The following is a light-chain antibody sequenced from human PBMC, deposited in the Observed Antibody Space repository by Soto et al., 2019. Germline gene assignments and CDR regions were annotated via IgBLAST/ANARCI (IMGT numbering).Light chain of an antibody. J-gene: IGKJ1*01. Sequence: IVLTQSPATLSLSPGESATLSCRASQSVSRYLAWYQQKPGQAPRLLIYDGSNRATGIPAIFSASGSETDFTLTISNLEPEDFAVYYCQQRSNWPWTFGQGTKVEIK. CDR1: QSVSRY. CDR3: QQRSNWPWT. V-gene: IGKV3-11*01. CDR2: DGS.